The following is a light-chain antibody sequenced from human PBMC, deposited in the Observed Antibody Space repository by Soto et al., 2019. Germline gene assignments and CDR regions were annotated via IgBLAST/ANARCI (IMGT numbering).Light chain of an antibody. CDR1: QSIANF. V-gene: IGKV1-39*01. CDR2: AAS. CDR3: QTTYSAPPYS. Sequence: DIQMTQSPSSLSASIGDRVTVTCRASQSIANFLNWYQQKPGKAPKLLIYAASNLQGGVPSRFSGSGSGTDFTLTIINLQPEDFATYYCQTTYSAPPYSFGQGTKLEIK. J-gene: IGKJ2*03.